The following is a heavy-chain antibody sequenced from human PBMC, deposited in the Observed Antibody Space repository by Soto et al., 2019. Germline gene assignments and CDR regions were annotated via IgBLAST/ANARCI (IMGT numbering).Heavy chain of an antibody. CDR2: ISGSGGST. V-gene: IGHV3-23*01. D-gene: IGHD2-15*01. CDR3: ARAYCSGGSCYSGLYYYYGMDV. J-gene: IGHJ6*02. Sequence: EVQLLESGGGLVQPGGSLRLSCAASGFTFSSYAMSWVRQAPGKGLEWVSAISGSGGSTYYADSVQGRFTISRDNSKNTLYLQMNSLRAEDTAVYYCARAYCSGGSCYSGLYYYYGMDVWGQGTTVTVSS. CDR1: GFTFSSYA.